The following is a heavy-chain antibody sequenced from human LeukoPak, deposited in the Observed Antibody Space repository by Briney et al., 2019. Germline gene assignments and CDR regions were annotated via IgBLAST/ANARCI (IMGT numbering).Heavy chain of an antibody. Sequence: GGSLRLSCAASGFTFSSYSMNWVRQAPGKGLEWVSYISSSSSTIYYADSVKGRFTISRDNAKNSLYLQMNSLRAEDTAVYYCALLTPGVAAAGPRAFDIWGQGTMVTVSS. D-gene: IGHD6-13*01. CDR3: ALLTPGVAAAGPRAFDI. CDR2: ISSSSSTI. J-gene: IGHJ3*02. V-gene: IGHV3-48*01. CDR1: GFTFSSYS.